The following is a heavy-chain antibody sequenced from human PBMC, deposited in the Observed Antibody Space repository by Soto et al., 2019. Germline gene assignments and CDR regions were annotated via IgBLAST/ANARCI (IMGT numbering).Heavy chain of an antibody. CDR1: GYTFTTYG. Sequence: QVQLVQSGAEMKKPGASVKVSCKASGYTFTTYGISWVRQAPGQGLEWMGWISAYNGNTHYAQKLQGRVTMTTDTSTSTAYVQLRSLRSDDTAAYYCASEHFPYTYDSFNSLGQGTLVTVSS. CDR3: ASEHFPYTYDSFNS. D-gene: IGHD3-3*02. V-gene: IGHV1-18*04. J-gene: IGHJ5*01. CDR2: ISAYNGNT.